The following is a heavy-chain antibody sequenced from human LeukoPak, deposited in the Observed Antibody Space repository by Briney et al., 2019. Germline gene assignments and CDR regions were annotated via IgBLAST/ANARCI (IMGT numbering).Heavy chain of an antibody. D-gene: IGHD3-22*01. CDR1: GFMFSNYW. Sequence: GGSLRLSCAASGFMFSNYWMNWVRQAPGQGREWVATTKPDGSDKYYVDSVKVRFTISRDSAKNSLCLQMNSLRAEDTAVYYCARDPYDSSWGLCYFDYWGQGNLVTVSS. V-gene: IGHV3-7*04. CDR3: ARDPYDSSWGLCYFDY. J-gene: IGHJ4*02. CDR2: TKPDGSDK.